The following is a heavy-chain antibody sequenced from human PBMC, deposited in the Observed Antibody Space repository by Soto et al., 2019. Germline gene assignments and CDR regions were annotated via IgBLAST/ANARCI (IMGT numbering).Heavy chain of an antibody. D-gene: IGHD3-9*01. CDR1: GFTFTNYG. Sequence: ASVKVSCKASGFTFTNYGFSWLRQAPGQGLEWLGWISAASGDTDYAQKVRGRVTMNRDSSTNTVFMELRSLTSDDSALYYYARERVAINLVAVDFDSGGQEALVTVAS. CDR3: ARERVAINLVAVDFDS. CDR2: ISAASGDT. V-gene: IGHV1-18*04. J-gene: IGHJ4*02.